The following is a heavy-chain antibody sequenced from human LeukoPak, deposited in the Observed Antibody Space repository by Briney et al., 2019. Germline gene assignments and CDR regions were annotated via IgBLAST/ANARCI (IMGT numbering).Heavy chain of an antibody. CDR2: ISGCGGST. CDR3: AKKGGDDYGSGNYLAFEY. Sequence: GGSLRLSCGASGFTFSSYAMSWVRQAPGKGLEWVSAISGCGGSTYYADAVKGRFTTSRDNSENTLYLQMNSLRAEDTAVYYCAKKGGDDYGSGNYLAFEYWGQGTLVTVSS. CDR1: GFTFSSYA. J-gene: IGHJ4*02. D-gene: IGHD3-10*01. V-gene: IGHV3-23*01.